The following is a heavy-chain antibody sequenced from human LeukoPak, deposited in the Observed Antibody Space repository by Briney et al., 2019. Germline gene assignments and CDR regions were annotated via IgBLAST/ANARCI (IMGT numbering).Heavy chain of an antibody. CDR1: GVSISTSTHY. V-gene: IGHV4-39*01. D-gene: IGHD2-15*01. J-gene: IGHJ4*02. CDR2: LFYRGST. Sequence: SATLSLTCTVSGVSISTSTHYWAWIRQPPGRGLEWIASLFYRGSTYYNASLRSRVTLSVDTSMNQFSLKLSSVTASDTATFYCVRQGGWGGAASLIEFWGQGTLVTV. CDR3: VRQGGWGGAASLIEF.